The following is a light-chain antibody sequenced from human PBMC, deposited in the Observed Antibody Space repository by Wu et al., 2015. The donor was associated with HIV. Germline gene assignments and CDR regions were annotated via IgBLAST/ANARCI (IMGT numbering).Light chain of an antibody. Sequence: EIVLTQSPGTLSVSPGERVTLSCRASQSVRFNYLAWYQQKPGQAPRLLIYGASSRATDIPDRFSGSGSGTDFTLSISRLEPEDLAVYYCQQYSSSPWTFGQGTKVEIK. CDR3: QQYSSSPWT. V-gene: IGKV3-20*01. CDR2: GAS. J-gene: IGKJ1*01. CDR1: QSVRFNY.